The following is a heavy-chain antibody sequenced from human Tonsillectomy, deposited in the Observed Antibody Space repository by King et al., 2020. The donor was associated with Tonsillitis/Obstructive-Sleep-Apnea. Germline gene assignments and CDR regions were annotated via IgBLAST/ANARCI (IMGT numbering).Heavy chain of an antibody. J-gene: IGHJ4*02. CDR3: AKDLSSWYWSYFDY. CDR2: ISGSGGST. D-gene: IGHD6-13*01. V-gene: IGHV3-23*04. CDR1: GFTFSSYA. Sequence: VQLVESGGGLVQPGGSLRLSCAASGFTFSSYAMSWVRQAPGKGREWVSGISGSGGSTYYADSVKGRFTISRDNSKNTLYLQMSSLRAEDTAVYYCAKDLSSWYWSYFDYWGQGTLVTVSS.